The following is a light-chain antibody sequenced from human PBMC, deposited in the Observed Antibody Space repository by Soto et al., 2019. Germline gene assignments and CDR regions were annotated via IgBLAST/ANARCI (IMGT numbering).Light chain of an antibody. Sequence: DIVMTQSPATLSVAPGERVTFSCRASQGVSRKLAWYQHKPGQAPRLLISGASTGATGIPARFSGSGSGTEFTLTISSLQSEDCAIYYCQQYGSSGTFGQGTKVDIK. V-gene: IGKV3-15*01. CDR2: GAS. J-gene: IGKJ1*01. CDR3: QQYGSSGT. CDR1: QGVSRK.